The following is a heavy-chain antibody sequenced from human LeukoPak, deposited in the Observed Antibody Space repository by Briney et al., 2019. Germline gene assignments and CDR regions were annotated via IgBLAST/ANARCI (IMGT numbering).Heavy chain of an antibody. CDR3: ARHYDILTGYFDY. CDR2: IYYSGST. Sequence: SETLSLTCTVSGGSISSSSYYWGWIRQPPGKGLEWIGSIYYSGSTYYNPSLKSRVTISVDTSKNQFSLKLSSVTAADTAVYYCARHYDILTGYFDYWGQGTLVTVSS. V-gene: IGHV4-39*01. CDR1: GGSISSSSYY. J-gene: IGHJ4*02. D-gene: IGHD3-9*01.